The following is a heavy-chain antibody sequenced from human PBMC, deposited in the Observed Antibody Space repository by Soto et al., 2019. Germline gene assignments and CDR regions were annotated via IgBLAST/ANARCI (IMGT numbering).Heavy chain of an antibody. J-gene: IGHJ5*02. Sequence: PGESLKISCKGSGYSFTSYWIGWVRQMPGKGLEWMGIIYPGDSDTRYSPSFQGQVTISADKSISTAYLQWSSLKASDTAMYYCARGRRGYSYGKNWFDPWGQGTLVTVSS. CDR1: GYSFTSYW. CDR3: ARGRRGYSYGKNWFDP. V-gene: IGHV5-51*01. D-gene: IGHD5-18*01. CDR2: IYPGDSDT.